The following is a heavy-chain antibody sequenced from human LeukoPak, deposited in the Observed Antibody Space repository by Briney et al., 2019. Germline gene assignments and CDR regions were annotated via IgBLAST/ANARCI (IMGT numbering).Heavy chain of an antibody. CDR3: ARETLMITFGGVPDY. J-gene: IGHJ4*02. CDR2: ISAYNGNT. V-gene: IGHV1-18*01. Sequence: ASVKVSCKASGYTFTSYGISWVRQAPGQGLEWMGWISAYNGNTNYAQKLQGRVTMTTDTSTSTAYMELRSLRSEDTAVYYCARETLMITFGGVPDYWGQGTLVTVSS. CDR1: GYTFTSYG. D-gene: IGHD3-16*01.